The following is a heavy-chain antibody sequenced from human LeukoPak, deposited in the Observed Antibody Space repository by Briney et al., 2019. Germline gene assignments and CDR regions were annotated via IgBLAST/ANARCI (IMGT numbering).Heavy chain of an antibody. V-gene: IGHV3-23*01. D-gene: IGHD6-19*01. CDR2: ISGSGDAT. J-gene: IGHJ6*03. CDR1: GFTFSNYA. Sequence: GGSLRLSCLASGFTFSNYAMNWVRQAPGKGLEWVSAISGSGDATYYADSVRGRFIISRDNFRNTLFLHLKDLRAEDTAIYYCAKLEGTGWSGYMDVWGKGTTVTVSS. CDR3: AKLEGTGWSGYMDV.